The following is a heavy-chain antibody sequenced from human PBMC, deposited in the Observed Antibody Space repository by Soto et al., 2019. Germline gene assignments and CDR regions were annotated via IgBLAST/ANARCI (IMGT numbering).Heavy chain of an antibody. V-gene: IGHV3-21*01. CDR2: ISSSSSYI. CDR1: GFTFSSYS. D-gene: IGHD3-10*01. Sequence: GGSLRLSCAASGFTFSSYSMNWVRQAPGKGLEWVSSISSSSSYIYYADSVKGRFTISRDNAKNSLYLQMNSLRAEDTAVYYCASSRAGLGFDIWGQGTMVTVSS. J-gene: IGHJ3*02. CDR3: ASSRAGLGFDI.